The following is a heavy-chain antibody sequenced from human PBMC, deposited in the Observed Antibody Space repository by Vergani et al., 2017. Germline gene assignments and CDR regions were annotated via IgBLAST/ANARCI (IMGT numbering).Heavy chain of an antibody. J-gene: IGHJ4*02. CDR1: GFTFDDYA. V-gene: IGHV3-9*01. D-gene: IGHD3-10*01. Sequence: EVQLVESGGGLVQPGRSLRLSCAASGFTFDDYAMHWVRQAPGKGLEWVSGISWNSGSIGYADSVKGRFTISRDNAKNSLYLQMNSLRTEDTALYYCAKGGVEKLRPFDYWGQGTLVTVSS. CDR2: ISWNSGSI. CDR3: AKGGVEKLRPFDY.